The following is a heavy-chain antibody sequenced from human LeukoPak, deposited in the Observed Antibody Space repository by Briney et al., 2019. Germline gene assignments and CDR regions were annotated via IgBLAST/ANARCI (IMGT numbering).Heavy chain of an antibody. J-gene: IGHJ4*02. Sequence: PSETLSLTCAVYGGSFSGYYWSWIRQPPGKGLEWIGEINHSGSTNYNPSLKSRVTISVDTSKNQFSLKLSSVTAADTAVYYCARLYYYGPGSHYKFSPPKDYWGQGTLVTVSS. V-gene: IGHV4-34*01. CDR2: INHSGST. CDR1: GGSFSGYY. CDR3: ARLYYYGPGSHYKFSPPKDY. D-gene: IGHD3-10*01.